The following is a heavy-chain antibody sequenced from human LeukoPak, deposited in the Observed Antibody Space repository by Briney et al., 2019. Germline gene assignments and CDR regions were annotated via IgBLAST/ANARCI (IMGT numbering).Heavy chain of an antibody. D-gene: IGHD2-21*01. CDR3: AKHRLSVLGRGDH. J-gene: IGHJ4*02. Sequence: GGSLRLSCEGSGYPFSNFAMSWIRQGPGKGLEWVADISGCDGTTCYADSVKGRFTISRDNSQNMLYLQMNSLRVEDTAVYYCAKHRLSVLGRGDHWGQGLLVTVSP. CDR2: ISGCDGTT. V-gene: IGHV3-23*01. CDR1: GYPFSNFA.